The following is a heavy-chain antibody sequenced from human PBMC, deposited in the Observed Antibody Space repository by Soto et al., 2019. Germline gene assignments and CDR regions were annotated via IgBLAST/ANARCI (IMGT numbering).Heavy chain of an antibody. Sequence: EVQLVESGGGLVQPGGSLKLSCAASGFTFTDSSIHWVRQASGKGLEWVGRIRSKANSYATGYAASVKGRFTISRDDSKNKEYLQMNGLKPEDTAIYYCTRDDIVLVAAANDAFDMWGQGTTVIVSS. V-gene: IGHV3-73*01. J-gene: IGHJ3*02. CDR1: GFTFTDSS. CDR2: IRSKANSYAT. D-gene: IGHD2-2*01. CDR3: TRDDIVLVAAANDAFDM.